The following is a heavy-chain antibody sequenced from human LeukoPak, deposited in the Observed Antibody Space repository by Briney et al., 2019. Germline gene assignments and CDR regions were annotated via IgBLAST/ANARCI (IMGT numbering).Heavy chain of an antibody. V-gene: IGHV1-8*01. Sequence: GASVKVSCKASGYTFTSYDINWLRQATGQGLEWMGWMNPNSGNTGYAQKFQGRVTMTRNTSMSTAYTELSSLRSEDTAVYYCAIRTPVDIVATLGERVKKGLDYWGQGTLVTVSS. CDR1: GYTFTSYD. CDR2: MNPNSGNT. D-gene: IGHD5-12*01. J-gene: IGHJ4*02. CDR3: AIRTPVDIVATLGERVKKGLDY.